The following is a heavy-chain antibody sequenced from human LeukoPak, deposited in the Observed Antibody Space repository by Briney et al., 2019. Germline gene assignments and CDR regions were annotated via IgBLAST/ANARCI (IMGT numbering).Heavy chain of an antibody. D-gene: IGHD3-10*01. Sequence: PGRSLRLSCAASGFTFSSYAMHWVRQAPGKGLEWVAVISYDGSNKYYADSVKGRFTISRDNSKNTLYLQMNSLRAEDTAVYYCARESITMVRGGSRQGLGYWGQGTLVTVSS. V-gene: IGHV3-30-3*01. CDR2: ISYDGSNK. CDR1: GFTFSSYA. CDR3: ARESITMVRGGSRQGLGY. J-gene: IGHJ4*02.